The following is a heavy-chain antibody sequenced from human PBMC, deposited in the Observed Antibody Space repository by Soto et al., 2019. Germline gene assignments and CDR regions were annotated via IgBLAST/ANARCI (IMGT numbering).Heavy chain of an antibody. Sequence: SETLSLTCTVAGGSISSFYWSWIRQPPGKGLEWIGYIYYSGSTNYNPSLKSRVTISVDTSKNQFSLKLSSVTAADTAVYYCARRYGYSFDYWGQGTLVTVPQ. CDR3: ARRYGYSFDY. D-gene: IGHD1-1*01. V-gene: IGHV4-59*08. CDR2: IYYSGST. J-gene: IGHJ4*02. CDR1: GGSISSFY.